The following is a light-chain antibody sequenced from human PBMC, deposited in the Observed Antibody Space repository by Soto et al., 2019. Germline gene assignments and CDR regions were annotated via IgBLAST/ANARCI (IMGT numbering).Light chain of an antibody. CDR1: QRISSW. Sequence: PSTRAASGGERVTSTGRAGQRISSWLAWYRQRTGKAPKPLIYKASTSESGVPSTFSGSGSGTEFTLTISSLQPDDFATYYSQKVHSYSPTFGQGTKVDIK. CDR2: KAS. V-gene: IGKV1-5*03. J-gene: IGKJ1*01. CDR3: QKVHSYSPT.